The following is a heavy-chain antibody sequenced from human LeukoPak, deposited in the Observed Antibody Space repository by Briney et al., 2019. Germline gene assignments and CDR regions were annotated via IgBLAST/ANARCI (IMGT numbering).Heavy chain of an antibody. CDR1: GDSISTYY. CDR3: ARLVYDSRGYYFDY. J-gene: IGHJ4*02. Sequence: PSETLSLTCTVSGDSISTYYWSCIRQPPGKGLEWIGYIRYSGSANYNPSLRSRVTISIDTSENQLSLKLSSVTAADTAVYHCARLVYDSRGYYFDYWGQGTLVTVSS. V-gene: IGHV4-59*08. CDR2: IRYSGSA. D-gene: IGHD3-22*01.